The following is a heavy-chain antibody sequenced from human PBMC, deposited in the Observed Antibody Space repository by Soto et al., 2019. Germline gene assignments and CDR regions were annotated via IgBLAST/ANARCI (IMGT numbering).Heavy chain of an antibody. Sequence: SVKVSCKASGGTFSSYTISWVRQAPGQGLEWMGRIIPILGIANYAQKFQGRVTITADKSTSTAYMELSSLRSEDTAVYYCAREQLVVITTGYYYGMDVWGQGTTVTVSS. V-gene: IGHV1-69*02. CDR3: AREQLVVITTGYYYGMDV. CDR2: IIPILGIA. J-gene: IGHJ6*02. CDR1: GGTFSSYT. D-gene: IGHD3-22*01.